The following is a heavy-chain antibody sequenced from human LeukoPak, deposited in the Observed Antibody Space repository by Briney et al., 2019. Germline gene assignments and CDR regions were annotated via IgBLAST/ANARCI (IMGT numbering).Heavy chain of an antibody. D-gene: IGHD3-22*01. Sequence: GGSLRLSCAASGFTLSSYAMHWVRQAPGKGLEWVAVISYDGSDKYYADSVKGRFTIPRDNSKNTLYLQMNSLRAEDTAVYYCARVYYYDCSGYYWGQGTLVTVSS. CDR3: ARVYYYDCSGYY. J-gene: IGHJ4*02. CDR1: GFTLSSYA. V-gene: IGHV3-30*04. CDR2: ISYDGSDK.